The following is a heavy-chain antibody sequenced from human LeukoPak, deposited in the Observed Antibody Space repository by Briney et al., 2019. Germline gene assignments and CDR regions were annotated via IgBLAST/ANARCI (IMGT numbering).Heavy chain of an antibody. V-gene: IGHV3-74*01. J-gene: IGHJ5*02. D-gene: IGHD2-21*02. CDR3: ARDLWVVTAIGVWFDP. CDR1: GFTFTTYW. Sequence: GGSLRLSCAASGFTFTTYWMHWVRQVPGKGLVWVARIKGDGSSTRHADSMKGRFTISRDNAKNTLYLQMNSLRAEDTAVYYCARDLWVVTAIGVWFDPWGQGTLVTVSS. CDR2: IKGDGSST.